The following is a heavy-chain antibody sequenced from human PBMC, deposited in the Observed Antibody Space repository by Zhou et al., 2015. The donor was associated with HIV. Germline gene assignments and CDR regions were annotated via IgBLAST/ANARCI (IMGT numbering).Heavy chain of an antibody. Sequence: QVQLVQSGAEVKKPGASVKVSCKASGYIFTSYGITWVRQAPGHGLEWMGWISVYNGNTNYAQKFQGRVTMTTATSTNTAYMELRSLRSDDTAVYYCASGKAETTVTMGYFDYWGQGTLVIVSS. D-gene: IGHD4-17*01. V-gene: IGHV1-18*01. CDR1: GYIFTSYG. CDR3: ASGKAETTVTMGYFDY. CDR2: ISVYNGNT. J-gene: IGHJ4*02.